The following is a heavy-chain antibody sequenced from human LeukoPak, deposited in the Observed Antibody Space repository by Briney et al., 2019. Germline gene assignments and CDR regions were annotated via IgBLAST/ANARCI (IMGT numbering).Heavy chain of an antibody. CDR2: IYTSGST. J-gene: IGHJ4*02. V-gene: IGHV4-61*02. CDR1: GGSISSGSYY. Sequence: SETLSLTCTVSGGSISSGSYYRSWIRQPAGKGLEWIGRIYTSGSTNYNPSLKSRVTISVDTSKNQFSLKLSSVTAADTAVYYCARDGYSSSWYWSGYWGQGTLVTVSS. D-gene: IGHD6-13*01. CDR3: ARDGYSSSWYWSGY.